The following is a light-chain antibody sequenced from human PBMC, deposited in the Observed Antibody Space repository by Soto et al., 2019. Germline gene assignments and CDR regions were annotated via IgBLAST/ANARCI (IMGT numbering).Light chain of an antibody. V-gene: IGKV3-15*01. CDR2: GAS. CDR1: QSVSSN. Sequence: EIVMTQSPATLSVSPGERATLSCRASQSVSSNLAWYQQKPGQAPRLLIYGASTRATGIPARFSGSGSGTEFTLTISSLQSEDFAVYYCQQYNNWTRKDTFGQGTKVDIK. CDR3: QQYNNWTRKDT. J-gene: IGKJ2*01.